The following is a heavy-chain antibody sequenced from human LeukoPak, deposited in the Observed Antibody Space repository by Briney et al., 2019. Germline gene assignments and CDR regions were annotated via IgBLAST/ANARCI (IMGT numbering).Heavy chain of an antibody. CDR2: IYDSGST. CDR3: ARSLAVTTGFDY. CDR1: GGSLSSGDYY. D-gene: IGHD4-17*01. Sequence: SETLSLTCTVSGGSLSSGDYYWSWIRQPPGKGLEWIGYIYDSGSTYYNPPLKSRATISVDTSKNQFSLKLSSVPAEDTAVYYCARSLAVTTGFDYWGQGTLVTVSS. V-gene: IGHV4-30-4*08. J-gene: IGHJ4*02.